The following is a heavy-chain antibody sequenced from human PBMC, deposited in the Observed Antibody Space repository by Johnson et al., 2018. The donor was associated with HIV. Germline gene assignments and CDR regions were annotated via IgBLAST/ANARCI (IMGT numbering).Heavy chain of an antibody. Sequence: VQLVESGGGVVQPGRSLRLSCAASGFTFSSYAMHWVRQAPGKGLEWVSYISSSGSTIYYADSVKGRFTISRDNAKNSLYLQMNSLRAEDTAVYYCAREIIAEADDIWGQGTMVTVSS. CDR2: ISSSGSTI. D-gene: IGHD6-13*01. CDR3: AREIIAEADDI. V-gene: IGHV3-48*04. CDR1: GFTFSSYA. J-gene: IGHJ3*02.